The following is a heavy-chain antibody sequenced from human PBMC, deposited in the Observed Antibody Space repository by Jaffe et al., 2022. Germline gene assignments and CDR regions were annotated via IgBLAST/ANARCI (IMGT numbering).Heavy chain of an antibody. Sequence: QVQLQESGPGLVKPSQTLSLTCTVSGGSISSGSYYWSWIRQPAGKGLEWIGRIYTSGSTNYNPSLKSRVTISVDTSKNQFSLKLSSVTAADTAVYYCARAGFSVNGYFDLWGRGTLVTVSS. D-gene: IGHD4-17*01. J-gene: IGHJ2*01. CDR2: IYTSGST. CDR3: ARAGFSVNGYFDL. CDR1: GGSISSGSYY. V-gene: IGHV4-61*02.